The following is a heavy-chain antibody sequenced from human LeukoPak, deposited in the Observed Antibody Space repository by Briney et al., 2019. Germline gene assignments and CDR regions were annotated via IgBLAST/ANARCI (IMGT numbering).Heavy chain of an antibody. Sequence: GGSLRLSCAASGFTFDDYGMSWVRQAPGKGLEWVSAISGSGGSTYYADSVKGRFTISRDNSKNTLYLQMNSLRAEDTAVYYCAKAGWGGISHGSFYFDYWGQGTLVTVSS. V-gene: IGHV3-23*01. CDR1: GFTFDDYG. CDR3: AKAGWGGISHGSFYFDY. CDR2: ISGSGGST. D-gene: IGHD3-10*01. J-gene: IGHJ4*02.